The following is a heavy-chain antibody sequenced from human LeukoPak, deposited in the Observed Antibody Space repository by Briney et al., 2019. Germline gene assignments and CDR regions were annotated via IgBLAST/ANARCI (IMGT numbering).Heavy chain of an antibody. J-gene: IGHJ4*02. CDR1: GGSISSYY. CDR3: ATTHYSGSYDY. D-gene: IGHD1-26*01. V-gene: IGHV4-59*01. CDR2: IYYSGST. Sequence: SETLSLTRTVSGGSISSYYWSWIRQPPGKGLEWIGYIYYSGSTNYNPSLKSRVTISVDTSKNQFSLKLSSVTAADTAVYYCATTHYSGSYDYWGQGTLVTVSS.